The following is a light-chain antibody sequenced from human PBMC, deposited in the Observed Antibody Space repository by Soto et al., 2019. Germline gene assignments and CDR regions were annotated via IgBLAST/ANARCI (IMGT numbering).Light chain of an antibody. CDR3: CSFAGPQSFEV. CDR1: SSDVGAYTY. V-gene: IGLV2-11*01. CDR2: DVN. J-gene: IGLJ1*01. Sequence: QSDLTHPRSVSGSPGQAVTISCTGTSSDVGAYTYVSWYQQHPDRAPKIMIYDVNKRPAGVPDRFSGSKSGNTASLTISGLQAEDEADYYCCSFAGPQSFEVFGTGTKVTVL.